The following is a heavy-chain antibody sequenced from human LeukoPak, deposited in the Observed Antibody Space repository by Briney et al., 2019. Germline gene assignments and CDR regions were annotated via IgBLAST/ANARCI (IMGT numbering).Heavy chain of an antibody. D-gene: IGHD3-3*01. CDR1: GFTFSSYA. CDR2: LRGNGET. CDR3: AKASWVSSDDAVW. V-gene: IGHV3-23*01. Sequence: GGSLTLSCAASGFTFSSYAMSWVRQAPARGLEWVASLRGNGETFYADSVKGRCTLSRDVSRNTVYLQLNNLSVEDTAVYYCAKASWVSSDDAVWWGQGTLVTVSS. J-gene: IGHJ4*02.